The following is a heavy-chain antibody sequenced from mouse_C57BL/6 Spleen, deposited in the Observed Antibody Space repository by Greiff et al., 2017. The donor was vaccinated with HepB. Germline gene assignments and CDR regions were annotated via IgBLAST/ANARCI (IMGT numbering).Heavy chain of an antibody. Sequence: VQRVESGAELARPGASVKLSCKASGYTFTSYGISWVKQRTGQGLEWIGEIYPRSGNTYYNEKFKGKATLTADKSSSTAYMELRSLTSEDSAVYFCARSSSGGDYWGQGTTLTVSS. V-gene: IGHV1-81*01. CDR2: IYPRSGNT. J-gene: IGHJ2*01. D-gene: IGHD3-2*02. CDR3: ARSSSGGDY. CDR1: GYTFTSYG.